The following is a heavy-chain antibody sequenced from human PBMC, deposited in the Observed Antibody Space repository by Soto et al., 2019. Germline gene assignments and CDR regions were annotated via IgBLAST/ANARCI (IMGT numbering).Heavy chain of an antibody. J-gene: IGHJ4*02. CDR2: MSHSGTT. V-gene: IGHV4-4*02. CDR3: ARVQIPQLENIFDY. CDR1: GDSVSTTYC. D-gene: IGHD3-3*01. Sequence: PSETLPLTCAVSGDSVSTTYCCGRVRQSPVTGLEWIGDMSHSGTTNYSPSLKSRVTLSVDTSKNQFSLELKSVTAEDTAVYFCARVQIPQLENIFDYWGQGTLVTVSS.